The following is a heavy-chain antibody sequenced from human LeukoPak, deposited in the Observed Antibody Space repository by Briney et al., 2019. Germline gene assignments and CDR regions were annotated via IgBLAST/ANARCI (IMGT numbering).Heavy chain of an antibody. CDR1: GFTFSSYS. D-gene: IGHD5-18*01. CDR3: ARGIQLFGPPDV. Sequence: GGSLRLSCAASGFTFSSYSMNWVRQAPGKGLEGVSSISSSSSYIYYADSVKGRFTISRDNAKNSLYLQMNSLRAEDTAVYYCARGIQLFGPPDVWGKGTTVTVSS. J-gene: IGHJ6*04. CDR2: ISSSSSYI. V-gene: IGHV3-21*01.